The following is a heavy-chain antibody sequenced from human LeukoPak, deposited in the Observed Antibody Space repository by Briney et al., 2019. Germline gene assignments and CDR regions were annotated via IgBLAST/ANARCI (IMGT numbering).Heavy chain of an antibody. V-gene: IGHV3-30*04. CDR3: AREALYYDFWSGYYSYYYYGMDV. D-gene: IGHD3-3*01. Sequence: QPGGSLRLSCAASGFTFSSYAMHWVRQAPGKGLEWEAVISYDGSNKYYADSVKGRFTISRDNSKNTLYLQMNSLRAEDTAVYYCAREALYYDFWSGYYSYYYYGMDVWGQGTTVTVSS. J-gene: IGHJ6*02. CDR1: GFTFSSYA. CDR2: ISYDGSNK.